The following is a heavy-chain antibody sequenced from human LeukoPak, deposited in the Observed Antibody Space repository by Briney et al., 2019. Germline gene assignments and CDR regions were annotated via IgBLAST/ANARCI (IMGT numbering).Heavy chain of an antibody. CDR2: IKQDGSEK. CDR1: GFTFSSYW. CDR3: ARDHRGDRY. V-gene: IGHV3-7*01. Sequence: GGSLRLSCAASGFTFSSYWMSWVRQAPGKGLEWVANIKQDGSEKYYVDSVKGRFTASRDNAKNSLYLQMNSLGAEDMAVYFCARDHRGDRYWGQGTLVTVSS. D-gene: IGHD4-17*01. J-gene: IGHJ4*02.